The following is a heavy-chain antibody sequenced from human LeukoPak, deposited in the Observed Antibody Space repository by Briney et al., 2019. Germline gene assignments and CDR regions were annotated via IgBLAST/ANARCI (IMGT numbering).Heavy chain of an antibody. CDR1: GDSFSSGSSY. D-gene: IGHD3-22*01. V-gene: IGHV4-61*01. J-gene: IGHJ4*02. CDR3: ASSTASSGYYGGSTTDY. CDR2: IYYSGST. Sequence: SETLSLTCTVSGDSFSSGSSYWSWIRQPPGKGLEWIGYIYYSGSTNYNPSLKSRVTISVDTSKNQFSLKLSSVTAADTAVYYCASSTASSGYYGGSTTDYWGQGTLVTVSS.